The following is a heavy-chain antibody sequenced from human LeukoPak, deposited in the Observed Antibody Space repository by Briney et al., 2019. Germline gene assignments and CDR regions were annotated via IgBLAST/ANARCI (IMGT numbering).Heavy chain of an antibody. CDR2: MNPNSGNT. J-gene: IGHJ6*03. V-gene: IGHV1-8*01. CDR3: ARGGRYSYGGYYYYYMDV. D-gene: IGHD5-18*01. CDR1: GYTFTSYD. Sequence: ASVKVSCKASGYTFTSYDINWVRQATGQGLEWMGWMNPNSGNTGYAQKFQGRVTMTRNTSISTAYMELSSLRSEDTAVYYCARGGRYSYGGYYYYYMDVWGKGTTVTVSS.